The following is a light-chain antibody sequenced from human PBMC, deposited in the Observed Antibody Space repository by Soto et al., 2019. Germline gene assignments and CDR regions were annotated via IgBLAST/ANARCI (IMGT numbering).Light chain of an antibody. V-gene: IGKV1-39*01. CDR3: QQSYSTPIT. CDR1: QAITRY. CDR2: AAT. J-gene: IGKJ5*01. Sequence: DIQMTQSPSSMSASVGDRVTITCRASQAITRYLNWYQQKPGKAPKLLIYAATSLQSGVPSRFSGSGSGTDFTLTISTLQPEDFTAYYCQQSYSTPITFGQGTRLEIK.